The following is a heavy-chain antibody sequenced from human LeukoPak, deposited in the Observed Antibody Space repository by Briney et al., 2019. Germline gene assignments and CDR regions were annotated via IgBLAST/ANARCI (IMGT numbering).Heavy chain of an antibody. V-gene: IGHV4-34*01. J-gene: IGHJ3*02. CDR2: ITHSGST. Sequence: PSETLSLTCAVYGGSFSGYYWSWIRQPPGKGLEWIGEITHSGSTNYNPSLTSRVTISVDTSKNQFSLKLSSVTAADTAVYYCARESIAAKKAFDIWGQGTMVTVSS. D-gene: IGHD6-13*01. CDR1: GGSFSGYY. CDR3: ARESIAAKKAFDI.